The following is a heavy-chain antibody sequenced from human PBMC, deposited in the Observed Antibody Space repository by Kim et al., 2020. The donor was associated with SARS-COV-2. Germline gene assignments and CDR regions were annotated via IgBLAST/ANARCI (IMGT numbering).Heavy chain of an antibody. V-gene: IGHV3-48*03. D-gene: IGHD3-10*01. Sequence: GGSLRLSCVASGFTFSTYEMNWVRQAPGKGLEWVSYISARGTTIYYADSVKGRFTISRDNAKNSLYLQMNSLRAEDTAVYYCASGWFIDYWGQGTLVTVSS. CDR3: ASGWFIDY. J-gene: IGHJ4*02. CDR1: GFTFSTYE. CDR2: ISARGTTI.